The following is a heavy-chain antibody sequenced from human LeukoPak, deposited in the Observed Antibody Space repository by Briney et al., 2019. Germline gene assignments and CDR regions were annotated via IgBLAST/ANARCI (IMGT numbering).Heavy chain of an antibody. CDR3: ARPVPSRLGWFDP. D-gene: IGHD1-1*01. CDR1: GGSISSSTYY. V-gene: IGHV4-39*01. Sequence: SETLSLTCTVSGGSISSSTYYWGWIRQPPGKGLEWIGNIYYGGTTYYNPSLKNRVTISIDTSKNQFSLKLSSVTATDTAVYYCARPVPSRLGWFDPWGQGTLVTVSS. J-gene: IGHJ5*02. CDR2: IYYGGTT.